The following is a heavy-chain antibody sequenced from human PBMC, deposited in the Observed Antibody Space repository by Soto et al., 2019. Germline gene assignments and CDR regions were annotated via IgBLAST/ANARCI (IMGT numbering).Heavy chain of an antibody. CDR1: GFTFRRYD. J-gene: IGHJ3*02. D-gene: IGHD7-27*01. CDR3: ARSLLGPMAFDM. Sequence: PGGSLRLSCEASGFTFRRYDMNWVRQAPGKGPEWVSGISSGGDTYYADFVKGRFTISRDNSKSTLYLQMNSLRDEDTAIYYCARSLLGPMAFDMWGHGTLVTVSS. V-gene: IGHV3-23*01. CDR2: ISSGGDT.